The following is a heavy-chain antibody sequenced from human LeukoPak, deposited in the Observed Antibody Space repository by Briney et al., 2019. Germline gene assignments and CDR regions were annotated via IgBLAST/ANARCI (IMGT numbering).Heavy chain of an antibody. Sequence: SETLSLTCTVSGGSISSSSYYWGWIRQPPGKGLEWIGSIYYSGSTYYNPSLKSRVTISVDTSKNQSSLKLSSVTAPDTAVYYCARPSYYDHAFDIWGQGTMVTVSS. J-gene: IGHJ3*02. CDR2: IYYSGST. CDR3: ARPSYYDHAFDI. D-gene: IGHD3-3*01. V-gene: IGHV4-39*01. CDR1: GGSISSSSYY.